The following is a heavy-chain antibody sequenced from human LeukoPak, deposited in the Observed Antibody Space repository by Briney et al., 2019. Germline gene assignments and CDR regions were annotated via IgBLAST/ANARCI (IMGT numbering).Heavy chain of an antibody. V-gene: IGHV3-15*01. CDR3: TRDFNYAND. D-gene: IGHD3-16*01. CDR2: IRSTVDGGTT. J-gene: IGHJ4*02. Sequence: GGSLRLSCAASGFVSSDVWMSWVRQAPGKGLEWVGRIRSTVDGGTTDYAVPVKGRFTISRHDSRNMLYLQMSSLKTEDTAVCYCTRDFNYANDWGQGTLVTVSS. CDR1: GFVSSDVW.